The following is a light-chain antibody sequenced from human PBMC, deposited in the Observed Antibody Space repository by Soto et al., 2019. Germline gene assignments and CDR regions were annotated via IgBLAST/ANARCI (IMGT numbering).Light chain of an antibody. V-gene: IGKV3-20*01. J-gene: IGKJ2*01. CDR1: QSVSSSY. Sequence: EIVLTQSPGTLSLSPRERATLSCRASQSVSSSYLAWYQQKPGQAPRLLIYGASSRATGIPDRFSGSGSGTDFTLTLSRLEPEDFAVYYCQLYGSSPPYTFGQGTKLEIK. CDR2: GAS. CDR3: QLYGSSPPYT.